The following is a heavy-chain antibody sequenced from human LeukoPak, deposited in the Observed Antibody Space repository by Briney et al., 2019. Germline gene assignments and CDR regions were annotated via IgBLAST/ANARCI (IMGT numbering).Heavy chain of an antibody. V-gene: IGHV3-30*18. J-gene: IGHJ4*02. D-gene: IGHD1-26*01. CDR2: ISYDGSNK. CDR3: AKAPTPIYSGSYFSFDY. Sequence: GGSLRLSCAASGFTFSGYGMHWVRQAPGKGLEWVAVISYDGSNKYYADSVKGRFTISRDNSKNTLYLQMNSLRAEDTAVYYCAKAPTPIYSGSYFSFDYWGQGTLVTVSS. CDR1: GFTFSGYG.